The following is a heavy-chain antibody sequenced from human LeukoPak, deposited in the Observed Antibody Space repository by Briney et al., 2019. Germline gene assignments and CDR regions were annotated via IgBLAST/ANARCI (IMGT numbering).Heavy chain of an antibody. J-gene: IGHJ5*02. V-gene: IGHV4-4*07. Sequence: SETLSLTFTVSGGSISSDYWSWIRQPAGKGLEWIGHIYTSVSTNYNPSLKSRVTMSVDTPKNQFSLKMSSVTAADTAVYYCARLSRSGSNWFDPWGQGTLVTVSS. CDR3: ARLSRSGSNWFDP. CDR1: GGSISSDY. CDR2: IYTSVST. D-gene: IGHD3-3*01.